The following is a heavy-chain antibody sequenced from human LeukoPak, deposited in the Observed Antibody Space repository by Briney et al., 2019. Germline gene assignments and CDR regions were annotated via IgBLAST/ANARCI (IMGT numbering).Heavy chain of an antibody. CDR1: GFTFGNFW. D-gene: IGHD3-10*01. V-gene: IGHV3-7*04. J-gene: IGHJ5*02. Sequence: GGSLSLSCAASGFTFGNFWMTWVRQTPGKGLEWVANIKQDGREKKYVDSVKGRFTISRDNAKNSLYLQMNGLRAEDSAVYYCARELLCGSGRYYDPWGQGTLVTVSS. CDR3: ARELLCGSGRYYDP. CDR2: IKQDGREK.